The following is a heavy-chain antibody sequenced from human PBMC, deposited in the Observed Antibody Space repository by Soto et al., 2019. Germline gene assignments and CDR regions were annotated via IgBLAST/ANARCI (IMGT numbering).Heavy chain of an antibody. J-gene: IGHJ3*02. Sequence: EVQLVESGGGLVKPGGSLRLSCAASGFTFSSDNMNWVRQAPGRGLEWVSSISRSSSYIYYADSVKGRFTISRDNAKNSLYMQINRLRAEDTAVYYCARDVGPRAFDIWARGTMVTVSS. CDR3: ARDVGPRAFDI. V-gene: IGHV3-21*01. CDR1: GFTFSSDN. CDR2: ISRSSSYI.